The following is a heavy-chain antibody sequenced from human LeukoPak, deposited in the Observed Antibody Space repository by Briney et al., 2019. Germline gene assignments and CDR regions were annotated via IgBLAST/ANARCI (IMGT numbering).Heavy chain of an antibody. CDR1: GYTFTSYY. J-gene: IGHJ4*02. CDR2: INPSGGST. D-gene: IGHD1-26*01. Sequence: ASVKVSCKASGYTFTSYYMHWVRQAPGQGLEWMGIINPSGGSTNYAQKFQGRVTMTRDTSTSTVYMELSSLRSEDTAAYYCARDWREGEYVGATDNYYFDYWGQGTLVTVSS. V-gene: IGHV1-46*01. CDR3: ARDWREGEYVGATDNYYFDY.